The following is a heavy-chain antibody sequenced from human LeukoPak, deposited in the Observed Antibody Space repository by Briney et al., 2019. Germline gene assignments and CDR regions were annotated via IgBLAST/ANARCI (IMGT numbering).Heavy chain of an antibody. Sequence: PGGSLRLSCAASGFTVSTNYMSWVRQAPGKGLEWVSVIYSGGTTFYAASVRGRFTISRDNSKNTLSLQMNSLRAEDTAVYYCASILRSSSGYYFDSWGQGTLVTVSS. CDR1: GFTVSTNY. CDR3: ASILRSSSGYYFDS. V-gene: IGHV3-66*01. D-gene: IGHD3-10*01. J-gene: IGHJ4*02. CDR2: IYSGGTT.